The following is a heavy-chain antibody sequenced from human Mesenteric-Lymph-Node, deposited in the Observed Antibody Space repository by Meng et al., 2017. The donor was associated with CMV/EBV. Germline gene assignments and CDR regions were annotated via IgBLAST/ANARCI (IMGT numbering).Heavy chain of an antibody. CDR3: AKVGSGWWGIDN. J-gene: IGHJ4*02. D-gene: IGHD6-19*01. V-gene: IGHV3-23*05. Sequence: GESLKISCAASGFTFSTSGMSWVRQAPGKGLEWVSTIYGGGTNTYYADSVKGRFTISRDNSKNTLYLQMNSLRVEDTAVYYCAKVGSGWWGIDNWGQGALVTVSS. CDR2: IYGGGTNT. CDR1: GFTFSTSG.